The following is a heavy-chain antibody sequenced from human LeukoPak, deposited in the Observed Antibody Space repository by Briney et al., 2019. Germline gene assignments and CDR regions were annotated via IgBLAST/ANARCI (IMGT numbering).Heavy chain of an antibody. CDR1: GFTFSSFA. J-gene: IGHJ4*02. CDR2: ITDSGDTT. CDR3: AKGALPRIAAAALRG. V-gene: IGHV3-23*01. Sequence: GGSLRLSCAASGFTFSSFAMSWVRQAPGKGLEWVSTITDSGDTTYSADSVKGRFTISRDNSKNTLYLQMNSLRAEDTAVYYCAKGALPRIAAAALRGWGQGTLVTVSS. D-gene: IGHD6-13*01.